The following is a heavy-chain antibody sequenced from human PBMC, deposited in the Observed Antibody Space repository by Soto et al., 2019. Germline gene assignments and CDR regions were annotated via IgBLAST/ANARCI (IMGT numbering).Heavy chain of an antibody. Sequence: EVHLVESGGGLVQTGGSLRLSCEIFEGTVIRDWMNWVRQAPGKGLEWVAHTNQDGSEKYYVDSVKGRFTISRDNDKNSLYLQMNSLRAEDTAMYYCSGGVGDAFWGQGTLVTVSS. V-gene: IGHV3-7*04. D-gene: IGHD1-26*01. CDR1: EGTVIRDW. J-gene: IGHJ4*02. CDR3: SGGVGDAF. CDR2: TNQDGSEK.